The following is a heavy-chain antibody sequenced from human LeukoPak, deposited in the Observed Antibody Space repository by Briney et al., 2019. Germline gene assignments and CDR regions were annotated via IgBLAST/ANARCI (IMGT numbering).Heavy chain of an antibody. D-gene: IGHD6-19*01. Sequence: GGSLRLSCAASGFTVSSNYMSWVRQAPGKGLEWGSVIYSGGSAYYADSVKGRFTISRDNSKNSLYLQMNSLRAEDTAVYYCARDRGGRKRYSSGWYPPDYWGQGTLVTVSS. CDR3: ARDRGGRKRYSSGWYPPDY. V-gene: IGHV3-66*02. CDR2: IYSGGSA. J-gene: IGHJ4*02. CDR1: GFTVSSNY.